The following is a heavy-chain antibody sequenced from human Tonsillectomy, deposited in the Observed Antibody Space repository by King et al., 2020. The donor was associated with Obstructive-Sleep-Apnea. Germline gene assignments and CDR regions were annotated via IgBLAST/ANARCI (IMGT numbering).Heavy chain of an antibody. D-gene: IGHD2-15*01. V-gene: IGHV1-18*01. Sequence: QLVQSGAEVKKPGASVKVSCKASGYTFTSYGISWVRQAPGQGLEWMGWISAYNGNTNYAQKLQGRVTMTTDTSTSTAYMELRSLRSDDTAVYYCARAGGGCYRMVSTCYYGMDVWGQGTTVTVSS. CDR2: ISAYNGNT. J-gene: IGHJ6*02. CDR1: GYTFTSYG. CDR3: ARAGGGCYRMVSTCYYGMDV.